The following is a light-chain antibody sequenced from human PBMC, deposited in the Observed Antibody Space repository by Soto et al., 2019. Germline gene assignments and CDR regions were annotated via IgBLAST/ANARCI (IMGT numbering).Light chain of an antibody. V-gene: IGKV1-9*01. CDR2: DAS. J-gene: IGKJ1*01. CDR3: QQYNSYPWT. CDR1: QGISSY. Sequence: DIQLTQSQSFLSASVGDRVPINCRASQGISSYLAWYQQKPGKAPKLLIYDASSLESGVPSRFSGSGSGTEFTLSISSLQPDDFATYYCQQYNSYPWTFGQGTRGDIK.